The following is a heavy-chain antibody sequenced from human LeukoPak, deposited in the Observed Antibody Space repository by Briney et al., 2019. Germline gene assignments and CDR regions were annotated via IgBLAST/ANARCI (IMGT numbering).Heavy chain of an antibody. CDR1: GFTFSTYD. D-gene: IGHD1-26*01. J-gene: IGHJ4*02. CDR2: ISGSGDST. CDR3: AKDSSSGTYFDY. V-gene: IGHV3-23*01. Sequence: GGSLRLSCAVSGFTFSTYDMSWVRQAPGKGLEWVSAISGSGDSTYYADSVKGRFTISRDNSKNTLYLQLKSLRAEDTAVYYCAKDSSSGTYFDYWGQGTLVTVSS.